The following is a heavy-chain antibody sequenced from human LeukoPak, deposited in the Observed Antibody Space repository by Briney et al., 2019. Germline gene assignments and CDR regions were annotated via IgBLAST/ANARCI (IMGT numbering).Heavy chain of an antibody. V-gene: IGHV3-23*01. CDR2: ISGSGGST. D-gene: IGHD3-22*01. CDR1: GFTFSSYA. CDR3: AKGSHYYDSSGYFDY. J-gene: IGHJ4*02. Sequence: GGSLRLSCAASGFTFSSYAMSWVRQAPGKGLEWVSAISGSGGSTYYADSVKGRFTISRDNSKNTLYLQMNSLRAEDTAVYYCAKGSHYYDSSGYFDYWGQGTLVTVSS.